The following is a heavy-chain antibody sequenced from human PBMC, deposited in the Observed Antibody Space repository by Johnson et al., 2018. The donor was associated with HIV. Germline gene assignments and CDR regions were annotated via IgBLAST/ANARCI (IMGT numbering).Heavy chain of an antibody. CDR2: ISYDGSNK. CDR3: ARARAGAFDI. V-gene: IGHV3-30-3*01. D-gene: IGHD6-19*01. J-gene: IGHJ3*02. Sequence: QVQLVESGGGVVQPGRSLRLSCAASAFTCSSYAMHWVRQTPGTGLEWVAVISYDGSNKYDADSVKGRFTISRDNSKHTQYLQMNSLRAEDTAVYYCARARAGAFDIWGQGTVVTVSS. CDR1: AFTCSSYA.